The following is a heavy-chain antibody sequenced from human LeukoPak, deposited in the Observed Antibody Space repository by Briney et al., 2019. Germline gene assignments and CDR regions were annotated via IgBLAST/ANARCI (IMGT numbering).Heavy chain of an antibody. CDR1: GGSISSHY. V-gene: IGHV4-59*08. CDR2: IYHSRTT. D-gene: IGHD1-26*01. J-gene: IGHJ4*02. CDR3: ARGVGYSGSYYFDY. Sequence: SETLSLTCTVSGGSISSHYWSWIRQPPGKGLEWIGQIYHSRTTNYNPSLESRVTISVDTSKNQFSLKLSPVTAADTAVYYCARGVGYSGSYYFDYWGQGTLVTVSS.